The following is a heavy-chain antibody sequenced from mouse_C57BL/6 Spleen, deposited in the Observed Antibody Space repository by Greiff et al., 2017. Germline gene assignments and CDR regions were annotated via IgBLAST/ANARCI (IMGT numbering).Heavy chain of an antibody. Sequence: EVQGVESGGGLVKPGGSLKLSCAASGFTFSSYTMSWVRQTPEKRLEWVATISGGGGNTYYPDSVKGRFTISRDNAKNTLYLQMSSLRSEDTALYYCASLGYYGYDGGYFDVWGTGTTVTVSS. V-gene: IGHV5-9*01. CDR2: ISGGGGNT. D-gene: IGHD2-2*01. CDR1: GFTFSSYT. J-gene: IGHJ1*03. CDR3: ASLGYYGYDGGYFDV.